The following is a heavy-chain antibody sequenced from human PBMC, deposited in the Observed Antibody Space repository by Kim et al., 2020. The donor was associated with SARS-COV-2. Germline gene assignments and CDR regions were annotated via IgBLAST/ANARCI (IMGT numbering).Heavy chain of an antibody. CDR3: AKDTYNTLDL. CDR1: GFTFNTYS. CDR2: ISGGGEVT. V-gene: IGHV3-23*01. J-gene: IGHJ3*01. Sequence: GSLRLSCAASGFTFNTYSMSWVRQAPGKGLEWVSVISGGGEVTFYADSVKGRFTISRDNSKNTLYLQLTSLRAEDTAGYYCAKDTYNTLDLWGQGTMAT. D-gene: IGHD1-1*01.